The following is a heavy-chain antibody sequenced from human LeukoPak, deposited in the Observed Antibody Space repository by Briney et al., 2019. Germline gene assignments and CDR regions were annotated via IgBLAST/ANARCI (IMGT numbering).Heavy chain of an antibody. Sequence: SETLSLTCTVSGGSISSYYLSWIRQPPGKGLEWIGYIYYSGSTNYNPSLKSRVTISVDTSKNQFSLKLSSVTAADTAVYYRARGRVPAAMEGYYYYYMDVWGKGTTVTVSS. CDR3: ARGRVPAAMEGYYYYYMDV. J-gene: IGHJ6*03. D-gene: IGHD2-2*01. CDR1: GGSISSYY. CDR2: IYYSGST. V-gene: IGHV4-59*01.